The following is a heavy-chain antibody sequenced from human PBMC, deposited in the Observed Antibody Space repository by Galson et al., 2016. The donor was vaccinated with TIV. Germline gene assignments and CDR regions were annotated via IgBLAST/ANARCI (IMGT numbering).Heavy chain of an antibody. J-gene: IGHJ2*01. CDR3: ARVYGGADYWYFDL. Sequence: SVKVSCKASGYTFTNHVIHWVRQAPGQSLEWMGWIKGENGNTKYSEKLQGRVTFTRDTSATTIYMELRSLKSDDSSVYYCARVYGGADYWYFDLWGRGTPVIVSS. CDR2: IKGENGNT. D-gene: IGHD4-23*01. CDR1: GYTFTNHV. V-gene: IGHV1-3*01.